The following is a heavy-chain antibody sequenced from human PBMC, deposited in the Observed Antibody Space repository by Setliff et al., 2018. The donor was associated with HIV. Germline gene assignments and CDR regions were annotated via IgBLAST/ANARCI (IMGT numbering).Heavy chain of an antibody. CDR3: ARNQGDSSGWYAGDY. CDR1: GYTFTEYY. CDR2: VNPEDVET. V-gene: IGHV1-69-2*01. Sequence: ASVKVSCKASGYTFTEYYMHWVRQAPGKGLEWMGRVNPEDVETIYAERFQGRVTISADTSKDTAHMELTNLRSEDTAVYYCARNQGDSSGWYAGDYWGHGTLVTVSS. J-gene: IGHJ4*01. D-gene: IGHD6-19*01.